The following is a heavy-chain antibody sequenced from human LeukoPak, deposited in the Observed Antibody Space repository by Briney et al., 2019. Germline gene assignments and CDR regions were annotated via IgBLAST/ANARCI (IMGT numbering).Heavy chain of an antibody. J-gene: IGHJ4*02. Sequence: GGSLRLSCAASGFTFSSYWMSWVRQAPGKGLEWVSTIIYSDGPTFYADSVKGRFTISRDDSKSTLYLQMNSLRVEDTAIYYCAKTDLNPPNSDHWGQGTLVTVSS. CDR3: AKTDLNPPNSDH. CDR1: GFTFSSYW. CDR2: IIYSDGPT. D-gene: IGHD1-14*01. V-gene: IGHV3-23*01.